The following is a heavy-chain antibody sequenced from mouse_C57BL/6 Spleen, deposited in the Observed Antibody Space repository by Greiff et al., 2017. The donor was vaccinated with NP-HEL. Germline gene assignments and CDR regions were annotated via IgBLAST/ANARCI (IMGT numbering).Heavy chain of an antibody. D-gene: IGHD2-2*01. CDR1: GYTFTSYW. CDR2: INPSNGGT. Sequence: QVQLKQPGTELVKPGASVKLSCKASGYTFTSYWMHWVKQRPGQGLEWIGNINPSNGGTNYNEKFKSKATLTVDKSSSTAYMQLSSLTSEDSAVYYCARGGLPYYYAMDDWGQGTSVTVSS. CDR3: ARGGLPYYYAMDD. J-gene: IGHJ4*01. V-gene: IGHV1-53*01.